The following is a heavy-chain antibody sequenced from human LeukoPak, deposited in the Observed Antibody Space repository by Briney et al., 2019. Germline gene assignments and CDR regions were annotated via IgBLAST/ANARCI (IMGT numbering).Heavy chain of an antibody. V-gene: IGHV4-38-2*01. CDR2: IYHNGDT. CDR3: ARHKSGWYAPVQH. Sequence: PLETLSLTCAVSGDSISRAHDRGWIRQPPGKGLEWIGSIYHNGDTYYSPSLKSRVTMSVDTSKNQFSLMLSSVTAADAAIYYCARHKSGWYAPVQHWGQGTLVTVSS. CDR1: GDSISRAHD. J-gene: IGHJ1*01. D-gene: IGHD6-19*01.